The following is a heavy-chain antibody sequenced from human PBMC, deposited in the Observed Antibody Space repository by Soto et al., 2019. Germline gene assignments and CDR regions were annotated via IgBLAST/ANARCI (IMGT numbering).Heavy chain of an antibody. CDR2: IYWDDDK. CDR3: VHDSPSGGGMDV. D-gene: IGHD3-10*01. V-gene: IGHV2-5*02. J-gene: IGHJ6*02. Sequence: QITLKESGPTLVKPTQILTLTCTFSGFSLSTSGVGVGWSRQPPGKALEWLALIYWDDDKRYSPSLKNRLTITKDTSKNQVVLTMTNMDPVDTATYYCVHDSPSGGGMDVWGQGTTVTVSS. CDR1: GFSLSTSGVG.